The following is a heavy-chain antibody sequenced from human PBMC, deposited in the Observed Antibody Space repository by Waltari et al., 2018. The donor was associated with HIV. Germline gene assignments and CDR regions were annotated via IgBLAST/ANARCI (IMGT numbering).Heavy chain of an antibody. CDR1: GFTFSSYA. Sequence: EVQLVESGGGLVQPGGSLRLSCAASGFTFSSYAMSCVRHAPGKGLEWVSAISGSGSSTFYADSVKGRFTISRDNSKNTLYLQMNSLRAEDTAVFYCAKGLFSGNDYWGQGTLVTVSS. CDR3: AKGLFSGNDY. CDR2: ISGSGSST. J-gene: IGHJ4*02. D-gene: IGHD6-13*01. V-gene: IGHV3-23*04.